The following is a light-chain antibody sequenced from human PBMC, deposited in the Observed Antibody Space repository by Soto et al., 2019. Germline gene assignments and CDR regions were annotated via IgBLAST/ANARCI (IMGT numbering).Light chain of an antibody. CDR3: QQYGSSPPYT. V-gene: IGKV3-20*01. Sequence: EIVLTQSPGTLSLSPGERATLSCRASQSVSSSYLAWYQQKPGQAPRLLIYGASIRATRIRDRFSGSGSGTDFTLTISRLEPEDFAVYYCQQYGSSPPYTFGQGTKLEIK. J-gene: IGKJ2*01. CDR2: GAS. CDR1: QSVSSSY.